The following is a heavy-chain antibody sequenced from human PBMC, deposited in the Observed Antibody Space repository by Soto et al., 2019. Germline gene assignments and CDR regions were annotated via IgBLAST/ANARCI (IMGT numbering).Heavy chain of an antibody. V-gene: IGHV3-23*01. CDR2: ISGSGGST. J-gene: IGHJ6*02. D-gene: IGHD5-18*01. CDR1: GFTFSSYA. Sequence: VQLLESGGGLVQPGGSLRLSCAASGFTFSSYAMSWVRQAPGKGLEWVSAISGSGGSTYYADSVKGRFTISRDNSKNTLYLQMNSLRAEDTAVYYCANCGYSYGYPSYYYYYGMDVWGQGTTVTVSS. CDR3: ANCGYSYGYPSYYYYYGMDV.